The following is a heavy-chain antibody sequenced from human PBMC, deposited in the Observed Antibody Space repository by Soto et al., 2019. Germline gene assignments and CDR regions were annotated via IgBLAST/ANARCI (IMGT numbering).Heavy chain of an antibody. V-gene: IGHV3-23*01. J-gene: IGHJ5*02. CDR1: GFTFSSYA. D-gene: IGHD2-15*01. Sequence: GGSLRLSCAASGFTFSSYAMSWVRQAPGKGLEWVSAISGSGGSTYYEESVKGRFTISRENSKNTMYLQMNSLRAEDTAVYYCARRDCSGGSCYMNWFDPWGQGTLVTVSS. CDR2: ISGSGGST. CDR3: ARRDCSGGSCYMNWFDP.